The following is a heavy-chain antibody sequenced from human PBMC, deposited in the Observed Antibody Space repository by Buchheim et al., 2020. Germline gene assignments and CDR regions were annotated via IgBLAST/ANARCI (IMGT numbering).Heavy chain of an antibody. V-gene: IGHV1-46*01. CDR1: GYTFTSYY. D-gene: IGHD2-15*01. CDR2: INPSGGST. J-gene: IGHJ1*01. Sequence: QVQLVQSGAEVKKPGASVKVSCKASGYTFTSYYMHWVRQAPGQGLEWMGIINPSGGSTSYAQKFQGRVTMTSDTSTSTVYMELSSLRSEDTAVYYCARGRSRYCSGGSCFLEYFQHWGQGTL. CDR3: ARGRSRYCSGGSCFLEYFQH.